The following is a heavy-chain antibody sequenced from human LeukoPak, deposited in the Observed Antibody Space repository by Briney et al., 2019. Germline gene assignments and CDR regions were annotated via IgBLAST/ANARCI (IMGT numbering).Heavy chain of an antibody. D-gene: IGHD5-24*01. Sequence: LGESLKISCTASGYDFANSWIGWVRQMPGKGLEWMGIIYPRDSDTIYSPSFQGQVTISADKSIRTAYLRWSSLTASDTAMYYCARGERAMATRKAGFDYWGQGTLVTVSS. V-gene: IGHV5-51*01. CDR2: IYPRDSDT. CDR1: GYDFANSW. CDR3: ARGERAMATRKAGFDY. J-gene: IGHJ4*02.